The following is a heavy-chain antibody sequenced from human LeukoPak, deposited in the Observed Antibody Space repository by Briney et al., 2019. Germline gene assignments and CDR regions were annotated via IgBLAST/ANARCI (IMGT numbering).Heavy chain of an antibody. D-gene: IGHD2-15*01. CDR1: GYTFTGYY. V-gene: IGHV1-2*02. Sequence: ASVKVSCKASGYTFTGYYMHWVRQAPGQGLEWMGWINPNSGGTNYAQKFQGRVTMTRDTSISTAYMELSRLRSDDTAVYYCARDSCSGGSCYSGGDNWFDPWGQGTLVTVSS. J-gene: IGHJ5*02. CDR3: ARDSCSGGSCYSGGDNWFDP. CDR2: INPNSGGT.